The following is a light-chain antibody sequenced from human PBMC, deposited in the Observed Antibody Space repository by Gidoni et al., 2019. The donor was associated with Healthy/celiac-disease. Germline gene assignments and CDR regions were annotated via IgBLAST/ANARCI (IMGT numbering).Light chain of an antibody. V-gene: IGKV1-5*01. CDR3: QQSYT. CDR1: QSISSW. J-gene: IGKJ2*01. CDR2: DAS. Sequence: DIQMTQSPSTLSASVGDRVTITCRASQSISSWLAWYQQKPGKASKLLIYDASSLESGVPSRFSGSGSGTEFTLTISSLQPDDFATYYCQQSYTFXQXTKLEIK.